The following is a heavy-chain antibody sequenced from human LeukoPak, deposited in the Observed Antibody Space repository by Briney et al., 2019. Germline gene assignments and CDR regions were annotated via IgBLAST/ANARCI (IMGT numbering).Heavy chain of an antibody. CDR3: TRPSYYDSRGYSTNGFDI. J-gene: IGHJ3*02. D-gene: IGHD3-22*01. Sequence: GGSLRLSCAASGFRFRDYWMDWLRQAPGKGLEWVGRNRDKSKSYTTDYAASVRGRFTISRDDSKNSLYLQMYSLKTEDTTVYFCTRPSYYDSRGYSTNGFDIWGQGTMVTVSS. CDR2: NRDKSKSYTT. CDR1: GFRFRDYW. V-gene: IGHV3-72*01.